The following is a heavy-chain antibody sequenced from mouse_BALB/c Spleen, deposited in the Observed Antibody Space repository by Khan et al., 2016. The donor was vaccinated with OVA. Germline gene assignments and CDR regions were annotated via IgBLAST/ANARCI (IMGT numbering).Heavy chain of an antibody. CDR2: IDPFSGGT. CDR3: TRHVYVAWFTY. V-gene: IGHV1S135*01. CDR1: GYSFTSYY. J-gene: IGHJ3*01. D-gene: IGHD2-2*01. Sequence: EVQLQESGPELMKPGASVKLSCKASGYSFTSYYIHWLMQSHGKSLEWIGYIDPFSGGTTSNQKFKGKATLTVDKSYSTAYIHLSNLTSEDTAVYYCTRHVYVAWFTYWGQGTLVTVSA.